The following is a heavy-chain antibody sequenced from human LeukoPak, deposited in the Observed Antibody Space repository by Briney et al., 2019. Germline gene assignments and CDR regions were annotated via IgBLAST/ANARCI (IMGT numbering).Heavy chain of an antibody. CDR3: ARVNNRVTMVRGPVGWFDP. J-gene: IGHJ5*02. D-gene: IGHD3-10*01. V-gene: IGHV1-69*06. Sequence: ASVKVSCKASGGTFSSYAISWVRQAPGQGLEWMGGIIPIFGTANYAQKLQGRVTITADKSTSTAYMELSSLRSEDTAVYYCARVNNRVTMVRGPVGWFDPWGQGTLVTVSS. CDR2: IIPIFGTA. CDR1: GGTFSSYA.